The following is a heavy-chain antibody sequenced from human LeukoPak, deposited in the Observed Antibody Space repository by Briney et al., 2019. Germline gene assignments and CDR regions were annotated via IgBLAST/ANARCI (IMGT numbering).Heavy chain of an antibody. D-gene: IGHD3-10*01. CDR2: MNHGGST. V-gene: IGHV4-34*01. CDR3: ARRFGRKFGERFYYYHYMDV. CDR1: GGSFSGYY. Sequence: SETLSLTCAVYGGSFSGYYWNWIRQPPGNGLEWIGEMNHGGSTNYNPSFKSRVTISVDTSKNQFFLKLRSVTAAETAVYYCARRFGRKFGERFYYYHYMDVWGKGTTVTISS. J-gene: IGHJ6*03.